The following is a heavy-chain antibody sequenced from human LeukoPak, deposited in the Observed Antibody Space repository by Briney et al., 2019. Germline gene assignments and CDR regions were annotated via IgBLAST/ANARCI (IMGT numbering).Heavy chain of an antibody. CDR2: INHSGST. D-gene: IGHD1-26*01. V-gene: IGHV4-34*01. CDR3: ARAYSGSYYVFDY. Sequence: PSETLSLTCAVYGGSFSGYYWSWIRQPPGKGLEWIGEINHSGSTNYNPSLKSRVTISVDTSKNQFSLKLSSVTAADTAVYYYARAYSGSYYVFDYWGQGTLVTVSS. CDR1: GGSFSGYY. J-gene: IGHJ4*02.